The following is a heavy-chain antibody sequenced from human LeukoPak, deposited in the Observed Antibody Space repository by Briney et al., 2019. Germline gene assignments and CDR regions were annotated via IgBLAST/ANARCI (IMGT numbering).Heavy chain of an antibody. D-gene: IGHD5-18*01. V-gene: IGHV3-66*01. CDR3: AREGYSYGPFDY. CDR2: IYSGGST. CDR1: GFTVSSNY. J-gene: IGHJ4*02. Sequence: QPGGSPRLSCVASGFTVSSNYMSWVRQAPGKGLEWVSVIYSGGSTYYADSVKGRFTISRDNSKNTLYLQMNSLRVEDTAVYYCAREGYSYGPFDYWGQGNLVTVSS.